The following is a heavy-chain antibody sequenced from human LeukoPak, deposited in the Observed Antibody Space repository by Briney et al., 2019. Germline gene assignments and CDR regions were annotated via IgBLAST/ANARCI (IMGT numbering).Heavy chain of an antibody. J-gene: IGHJ4*02. Sequence: SETLSLTCTVSGGSISSYYWSWIRQHPGKGLEWIGYIYYSGSTYYNPSLKSRVTISVDTSKNQFSLKLSSVTAADTAVYYCARTSGWTAYFDYWGQGTLVTVSS. CDR3: ARTSGWTAYFDY. V-gene: IGHV4-59*06. CDR1: GGSISSYY. D-gene: IGHD6-19*01. CDR2: IYYSGST.